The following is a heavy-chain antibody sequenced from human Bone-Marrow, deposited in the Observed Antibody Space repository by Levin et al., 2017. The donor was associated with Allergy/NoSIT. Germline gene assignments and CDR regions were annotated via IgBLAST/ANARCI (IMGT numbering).Heavy chain of an antibody. V-gene: IGHV3-30-3*01. CDR2: ISYDGSNK. D-gene: IGHD3-10*01. CDR1: GFTFSSYA. J-gene: IGHJ4*02. CDR3: ARALPGY. Sequence: GGSLRLSCAASGFTFSSYAMHWVRQAPGKGLEWVAVISYDGSNKYYADSVKGRFTISRDNSKNTLYLQMNSLRAEDTAVYYWARALPGYWGQGTLVTVSS.